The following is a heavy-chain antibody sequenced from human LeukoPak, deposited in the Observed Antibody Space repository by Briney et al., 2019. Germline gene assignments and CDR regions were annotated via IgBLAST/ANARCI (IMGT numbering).Heavy chain of an antibody. V-gene: IGHV4-30-2*01. J-gene: IGHJ4*02. CDR2: IYHSGST. Sequence: SETLSLTCTVSGGSISSGGYYWSWIRQPPGKGLEWIGYIYHSGSTYYNPSLKSRVTISVDRSKNQFSLKLSSVTAADTAVYYCARDWAASKGHGHDYWGQGTLVTVSS. D-gene: IGHD3-16*01. CDR1: GGSISSGGYY. CDR3: ARDWAASKGHGHDY.